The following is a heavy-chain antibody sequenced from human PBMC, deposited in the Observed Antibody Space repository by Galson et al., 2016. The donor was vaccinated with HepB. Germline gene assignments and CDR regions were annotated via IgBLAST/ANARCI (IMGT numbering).Heavy chain of an antibody. CDR3: TRGDGFWAGWTY. D-gene: IGHD3/OR15-3a*01. Sequence: SVKVSCKASGYTFTTYNIHWVRLAPGQSLEWMGIINPSGGSPNYAQKFQGRVTLTSDTSTSTVYMQLGSLRSDDTAVYYCTRGDGFWAGWTYWGQGTLVTVSS. V-gene: IGHV1-46*01. CDR1: GYTFTTYN. J-gene: IGHJ4*02. CDR2: INPSGGSP.